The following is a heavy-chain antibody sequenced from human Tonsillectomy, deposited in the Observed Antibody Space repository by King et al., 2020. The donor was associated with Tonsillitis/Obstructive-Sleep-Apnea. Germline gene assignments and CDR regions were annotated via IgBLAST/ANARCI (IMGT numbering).Heavy chain of an antibody. V-gene: IGHV4-59*01. CDR2: IYYLVST. D-gene: IGHD1-1*01. Sequence: QLQESGPGLVKPSETLSLTCTVSGGSLSGYYWSWIRNPPGKGQEWIGDIYYLVSTNFSPSRGSRVTISSDTPTNQFSLKLSSVTAADTAVYYCARDVQGDGFDIWGQGTVVTVSS. CDR3: ARDVQGDGFDI. CDR1: GGSLSGYY. J-gene: IGHJ3*02.